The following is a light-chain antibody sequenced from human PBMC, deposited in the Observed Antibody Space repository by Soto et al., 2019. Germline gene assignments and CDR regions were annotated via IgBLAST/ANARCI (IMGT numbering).Light chain of an antibody. J-gene: IGLJ2*01. CDR2: DVS. V-gene: IGLV2-8*01. Sequence: QSALTQPPSASGSPGQSVTISCTGTSSDVGGYNYVSWYQQHPGKAPKLMIYDVSKRPSGVLDRFSGSKSGNTASLTVSGLQAEDEADYYCSSYAGSNNVVFGGGTKLTVL. CDR3: SSYAGSNNVV. CDR1: SSDVGGYNY.